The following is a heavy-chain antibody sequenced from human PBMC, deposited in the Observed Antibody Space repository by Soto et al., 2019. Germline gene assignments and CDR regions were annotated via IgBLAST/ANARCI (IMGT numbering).Heavy chain of an antibody. Sequence: EVQLLESGGGLVQPGGSLRLSCAASGFTFSSYAMRWVRQAPVKGLEWVSAISGSGGSTYYADSVKGRFTISRDNSENTLYLQMNGLRAEDTAVYYCARRGSGSDYDYWGQGTLVSVSS. V-gene: IGHV3-23*01. CDR2: ISGSGGST. J-gene: IGHJ4*02. CDR1: GFTFSSYA. D-gene: IGHD1-26*01. CDR3: ARRGSGSDYDY.